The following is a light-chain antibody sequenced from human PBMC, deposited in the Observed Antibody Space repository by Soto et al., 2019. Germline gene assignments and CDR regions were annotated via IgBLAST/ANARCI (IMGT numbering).Light chain of an antibody. V-gene: IGLV1-47*02. Sequence: QSVLTQPPSASGTPGQRVIISCSGSTSNIGSTSSIGSDYVYWYQQLPGTAPRLLIYSTNQRPSGVPDRISGSKSGTSATLAISGLRFEDEADYYCAVWDDSLSGWVFGGGTKLTVL. CDR1: TSNIGSTSSIGSDY. CDR2: STN. J-gene: IGLJ3*02. CDR3: AVWDDSLSGWV.